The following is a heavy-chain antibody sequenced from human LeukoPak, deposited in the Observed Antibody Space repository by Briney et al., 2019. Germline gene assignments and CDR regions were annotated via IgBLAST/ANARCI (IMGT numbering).Heavy chain of an antibody. D-gene: IGHD3-10*01. CDR2: ISSSSSYI. V-gene: IGHV3-21*01. CDR3: ARDPMFYYYGLGKADAFDI. Sequence: GGSLRLSCAASGFTFSSYSMNWVRQAPGKGLEWVSSISSSSSYIYYADSVKGRFTISRDNAKNSLYLQMNSLRAEDTAVYYCARDPMFYYYGLGKADAFDIWGQGTMVTVSS. CDR1: GFTFSSYS. J-gene: IGHJ3*02.